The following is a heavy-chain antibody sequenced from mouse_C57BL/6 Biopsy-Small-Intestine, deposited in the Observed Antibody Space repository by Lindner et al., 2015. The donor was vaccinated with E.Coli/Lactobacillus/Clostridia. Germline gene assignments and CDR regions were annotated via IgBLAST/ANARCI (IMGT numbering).Heavy chain of an antibody. V-gene: IGHV1S29*02. CDR3: AKGRSD. CDR1: GYSFTTFD. CDR2: MSPKNGDT. J-gene: IGHJ4*01. Sequence: SVKVSCKTSGYSFTTFDIHWVRQSSGQGLESMGWMSPKNGDTGYAPKFKGRLTMTRDSSTTTAYMELSGLKPDDTAVYYCAKGRSDWGQGTLVTVSS.